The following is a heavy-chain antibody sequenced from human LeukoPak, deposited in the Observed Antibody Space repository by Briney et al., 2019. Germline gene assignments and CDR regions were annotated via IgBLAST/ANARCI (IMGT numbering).Heavy chain of an antibody. CDR3: AKDREGNVFEASVFDI. Sequence: PGGSLRLSCAASGFTFSSYAMSWVRQAPGKGLEWVSAISGSGGSTYYADSVKGRFTISRDNSKNTLYLQMNSLRAEDTAVYYGAKDREGNVFEASVFDIWAKGKRVTVSS. J-gene: IGHJ3*02. CDR2: ISGSGGST. CDR1: GFTFSSYA. D-gene: IGHD3-16*01. V-gene: IGHV3-23*01.